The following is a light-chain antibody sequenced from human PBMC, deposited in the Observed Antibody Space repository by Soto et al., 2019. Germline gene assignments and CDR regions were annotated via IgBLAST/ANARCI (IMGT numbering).Light chain of an antibody. CDR3: CSYATTFYG. CDR2: DVS. CDR1: TIDVDSSNY. Sequence: QSVLTQPRSVSGSPGQSVTISCTGPTIDVDSSNYVSWYQQHPGKAPKLMIYDVSERPSGVPDRFSGSKSGSTASLTISGLQAEDEADYYRCSYATTFYGFGSGTKVTV. V-gene: IGLV2-11*01. J-gene: IGLJ1*01.